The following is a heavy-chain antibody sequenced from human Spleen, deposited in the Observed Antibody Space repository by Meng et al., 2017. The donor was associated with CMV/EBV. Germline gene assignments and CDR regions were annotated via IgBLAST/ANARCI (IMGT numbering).Heavy chain of an antibody. V-gene: IGHV1-8*03. CDR3: ARRRAGSSTSRYFDY. J-gene: IGHJ4*02. Sequence: SGYTFTSYDINWVRQATGQGLEWMGWMNPNSGNTGYAQKFQGRVTITRNTSISTAYMERSSLRSEDTAVYYCARRRAGSSTSRYFDYWGQGTLVTVSS. CDR1: GYTFTSYD. D-gene: IGHD2-2*01. CDR2: MNPNSGNT.